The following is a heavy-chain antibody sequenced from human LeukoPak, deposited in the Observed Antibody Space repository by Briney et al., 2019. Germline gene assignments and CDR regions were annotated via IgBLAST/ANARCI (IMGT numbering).Heavy chain of an antibody. D-gene: IGHD4-17*01. Sequence: GGSLRLSCAASGFTFSSYEMNWVRQAPGKGLEWVSYISSSGSTIYYADSVKGRFTISRDNAKNSLYLQMNSLRAEDTAVYYCARDRTGGYGDYEQTNDYWGQGTLVTVSS. J-gene: IGHJ4*02. CDR3: ARDRTGGYGDYEQTNDY. V-gene: IGHV3-48*03. CDR2: ISSSGSTI. CDR1: GFTFSSYE.